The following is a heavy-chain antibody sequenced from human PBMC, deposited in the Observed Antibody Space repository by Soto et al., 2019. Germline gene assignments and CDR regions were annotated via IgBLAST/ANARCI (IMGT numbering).Heavy chain of an antibody. D-gene: IGHD3-22*01. CDR3: ARGRPIHYDTPGLYQTL. Sequence: QVQLVESGGGLVKPGGSLRLSCAASGFNFSEYYMSWIRQAPGKRLEWLSYIGNDDHSIYYADSMKGRFTVSRDNAKRSLYLQMNILGVDATAVYFCARGRPIHYDTPGLYQTLWGQGGLGTVSS. CDR1: GFNFSEYY. J-gene: IGHJ4*02. CDR2: IGNDDHSI. V-gene: IGHV3-11*01.